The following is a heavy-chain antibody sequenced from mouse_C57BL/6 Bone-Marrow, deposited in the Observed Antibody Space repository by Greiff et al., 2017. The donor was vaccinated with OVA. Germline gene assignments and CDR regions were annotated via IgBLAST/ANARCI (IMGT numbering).Heavy chain of an antibody. J-gene: IGHJ2*01. CDR3: ARRGYYGSSGY. CDR1: GYTFTSYW. CDR2: IDPSDSYT. D-gene: IGHD1-1*01. V-gene: IGHV1-69*01. Sequence: QVQLQQPGAELVMPGASVKLSCKASGYTFTSYWMHWVKQRPGQGLEWIGEIDPSDSYTNYNQKFKGKSTLTVDKSSSTAYMQLSSLTSEDSAVYYCARRGYYGSSGYWGQGTTLTVSS.